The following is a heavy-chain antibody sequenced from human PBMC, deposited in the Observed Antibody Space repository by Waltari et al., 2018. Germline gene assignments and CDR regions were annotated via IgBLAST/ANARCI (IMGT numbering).Heavy chain of an antibody. J-gene: IGHJ4*02. CDR2: INAGKGNT. CDR3: ARGFRDGYNLMGY. Sequence: QVQLVQSGAEVKKPGASVKVSCKASGYTFTSYAMHWLRQAPGQRLEWMGWINAGKGNTKYSQKFQGRVTITRDTSASTAYMELGSLRSEDTAVYYCARGFRDGYNLMGYWGQGTLVTVSS. CDR1: GYTFTSYA. V-gene: IGHV1-3*01. D-gene: IGHD2-8*01.